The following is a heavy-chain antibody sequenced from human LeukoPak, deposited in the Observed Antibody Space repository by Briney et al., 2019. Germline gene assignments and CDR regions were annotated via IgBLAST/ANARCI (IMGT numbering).Heavy chain of an antibody. CDR3: ATGGVKYSGSYQY. D-gene: IGHD1-26*01. CDR2: INPNSGGT. Sequence: GASVKVSCKASGYTFTGYYMHWVRQAPGQGLEWMGWINPNSGGTNYAQKFQGWVTMTRDTSISTAYMELSRLRSDDTAVYYCATGGVKYSGSYQYWGQGTLVTVSS. V-gene: IGHV1-2*04. J-gene: IGHJ4*02. CDR1: GYTFTGYY.